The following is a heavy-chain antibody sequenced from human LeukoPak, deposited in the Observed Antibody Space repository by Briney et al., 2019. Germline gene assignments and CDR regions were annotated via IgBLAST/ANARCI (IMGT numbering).Heavy chain of an antibody. D-gene: IGHD2-2*01. V-gene: IGHV3-21*01. Sequence: PGGSLRLSCAASGFTFSSYSMNWVRQAPGKGLEWVSSISSSSSYIYYADSVKGRFTISRGNAKNSLYLQMNSLRAEDTAVYYCARSYCSSTSCYAFDIWGQGTMVTVSS. J-gene: IGHJ3*02. CDR3: ARSYCSSTSCYAFDI. CDR2: ISSSSSYI. CDR1: GFTFSSYS.